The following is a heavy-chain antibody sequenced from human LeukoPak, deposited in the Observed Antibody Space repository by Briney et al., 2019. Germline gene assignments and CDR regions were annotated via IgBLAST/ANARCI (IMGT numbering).Heavy chain of an antibody. CDR3: ARDLGISGWYAPPLGYFDY. CDR1: GYTFTGYY. Sequence: ASVKVSCKASGYTFTGYYMHWVRQAPGQGLEWMGWINPKSGGTNYAQKFQGRVTMTRDTSISTTYMELSRLRSDDTAVYYCARDLGISGWYAPPLGYFDYWGQGTLVTVSS. D-gene: IGHD6-19*01. CDR2: INPKSGGT. J-gene: IGHJ4*02. V-gene: IGHV1-2*02.